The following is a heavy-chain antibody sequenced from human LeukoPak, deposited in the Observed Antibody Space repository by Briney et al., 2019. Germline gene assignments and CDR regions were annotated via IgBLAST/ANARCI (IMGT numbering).Heavy chain of an antibody. D-gene: IGHD3-3*01. CDR3: ARTGYGGPIWSGPKEYYYYIDV. V-gene: IGHV1-69*05. Sequence: ASVKVSCKASGGTFTSYAISWVRQAPGQGLEWMGGIIPIFGTANYAQKFQGRVTITTDESTSTAYMALSSLRSEDTAVYYCARTGYGGPIWSGPKEYYYYIDVWGKGTTVTVSS. CDR1: GGTFTSYA. CDR2: IIPIFGTA. J-gene: IGHJ6*03.